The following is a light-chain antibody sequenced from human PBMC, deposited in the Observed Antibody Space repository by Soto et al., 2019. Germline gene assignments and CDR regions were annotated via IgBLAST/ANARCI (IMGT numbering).Light chain of an antibody. CDR1: QSISSY. V-gene: IGKV1-39*01. CDR2: AAS. CDR3: QQSNSFPRT. Sequence: DIQMTQSPSSLSASVGDRVTITCRASQSISSYLNWYQQKPGKAPKLLIYAASSLQSGVPSRFSGSGSGTDFTLTIRSLQPEDFATYYCQQSNSFPRTFGGGTRLEIK. J-gene: IGKJ5*01.